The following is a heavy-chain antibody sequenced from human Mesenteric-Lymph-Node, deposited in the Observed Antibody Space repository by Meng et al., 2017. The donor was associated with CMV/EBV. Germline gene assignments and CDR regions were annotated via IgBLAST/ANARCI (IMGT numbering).Heavy chain of an antibody. CDR1: GFTFSTYS. CDR3: ARDHEAVHNCFDP. V-gene: IGHV3-21*01. D-gene: IGHD6-19*01. Sequence: GGSLRPSCAASGFTFSTYSMNWVRQAPGKGLEWVSSTIIGSSFIYYADSVKGRFTISRDNAKNSLYRQMSSLRAQDTSFYDCARDHEAVHNCFDPWGQGTLVTVSS. CDR2: TIIGSSFI. J-gene: IGHJ5*02.